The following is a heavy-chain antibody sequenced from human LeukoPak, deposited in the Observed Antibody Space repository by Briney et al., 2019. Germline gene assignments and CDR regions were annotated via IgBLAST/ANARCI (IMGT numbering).Heavy chain of an antibody. CDR3: ARGGSSGGRR. CDR1: GGSFSSYY. J-gene: IGHJ4*02. V-gene: IGHV4-34*01. D-gene: IGHD6-19*01. CDR2: IYYSGST. Sequence: SETLSLTCAVYGGSFSSYYWGWIRQPPGKGLEWIGSIYYSGSTYYNPSLKSRVTISVDTSKNQFSLKLSSVTAADTAVYYCARGGSSGGRRWGQGTLVTVSS.